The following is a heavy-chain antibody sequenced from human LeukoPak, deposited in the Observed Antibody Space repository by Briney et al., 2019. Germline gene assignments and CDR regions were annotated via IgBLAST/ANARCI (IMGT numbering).Heavy chain of an antibody. J-gene: IGHJ4*02. CDR2: ISGSGGST. Sequence: GGSLRLSCTASGLSFSNYAMSWVRQAPGKGLEWVSGISGSGGSTFYADSVKGRFTVSRDNSKTTLYLQMNSLRADDTAVYYCAKGGPTGSNYFDFWGQGTLVTVSS. V-gene: IGHV3-23*01. CDR3: AKGGPTGSNYFDF. D-gene: IGHD1-26*01. CDR1: GLSFSNYA.